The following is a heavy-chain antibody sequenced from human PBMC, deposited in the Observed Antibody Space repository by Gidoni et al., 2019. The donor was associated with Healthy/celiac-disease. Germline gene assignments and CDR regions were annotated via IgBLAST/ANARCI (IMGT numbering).Heavy chain of an antibody. D-gene: IGHD2-15*01. CDR1: GYTFTGHY. Sequence: QVQLVQSGAEVKKPGASVKVSCKASGYTFTGHYMHWVRQAPGQGLEWMGRINPNSGGTNYAQKFQGRVTMTRDTSISTAYMELSRLRSDDTAVYYCARDMEDIVVVVGDCGMDVWGQGTTVTVSS. CDR2: INPNSGGT. CDR3: ARDMEDIVVVVGDCGMDV. V-gene: IGHV1-2*06. J-gene: IGHJ6*02.